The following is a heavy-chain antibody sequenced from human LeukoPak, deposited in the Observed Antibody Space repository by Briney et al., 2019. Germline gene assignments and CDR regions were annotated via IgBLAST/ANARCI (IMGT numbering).Heavy chain of an antibody. D-gene: IGHD3-16*01. CDR3: ARGGEENAFDI. CDR2: SNPNSGGA. CDR1: AYTYTVYY. Sequence: ASVTVSFMASAYTYTVYYMHWVRQAPGQGLEWKGWSNPNSGGANYAQKFQGRVTMTRDTSISTAYMELSSLRSEDTAVYYCARGGEENAFDIWGQGTMVTVSS. J-gene: IGHJ3*02. V-gene: IGHV1-2*02.